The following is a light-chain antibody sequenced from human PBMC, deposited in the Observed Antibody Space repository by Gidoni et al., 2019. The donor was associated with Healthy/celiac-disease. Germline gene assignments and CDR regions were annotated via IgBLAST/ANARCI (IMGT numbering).Light chain of an antibody. CDR3: QQSYRTPRT. Sequence: DIQMTQSPSSLSASVGDRVTITCRASQSISSYLNWYQQKPGKAPKLLIYAASSLHSGVPSRFSGSGSGTDFTLTISSLQPEDFATYYCQQSYRTPRTFGQGTKLEIK. CDR2: AAS. J-gene: IGKJ2*01. CDR1: QSISSY. V-gene: IGKV1-39*01.